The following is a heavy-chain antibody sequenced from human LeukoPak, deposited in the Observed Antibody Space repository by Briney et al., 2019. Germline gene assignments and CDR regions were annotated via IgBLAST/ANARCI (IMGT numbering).Heavy chain of an antibody. CDR2: IKPDSGGT. Sequence: ASLKVSCKASGYTFTGNYMHWLRQAPGQGLEWMGWIKPDSGGTNYAQKFQGRVTLTRDTSISTAYMELSRLRSDDTAVYYCARGRAYDSSGYDLLDHWGQGTLVTVSS. CDR1: GYTFTGNY. D-gene: IGHD3-22*01. J-gene: IGHJ4*02. CDR3: ARGRAYDSSGYDLLDH. V-gene: IGHV1-2*02.